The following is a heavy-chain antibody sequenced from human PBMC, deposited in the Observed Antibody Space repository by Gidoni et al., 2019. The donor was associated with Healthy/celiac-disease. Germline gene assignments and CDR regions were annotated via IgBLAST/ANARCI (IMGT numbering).Heavy chain of an antibody. CDR2: IWYDGSNK. CDR3: ARDGGDGFDP. Sequence: QVQLVESGGGVVQPGRSLRLSCAAAGFTFSSYGMHWVRQAPGKGLGWGAVIWYDGSNKYYADSVKGRFTISRDNSKNTLYLQMNSLRAEDTAVYYCARDGGDGFDPWGQGTLVTVSS. CDR1: GFTFSSYG. V-gene: IGHV3-33*01. D-gene: IGHD3-16*01. J-gene: IGHJ5*02.